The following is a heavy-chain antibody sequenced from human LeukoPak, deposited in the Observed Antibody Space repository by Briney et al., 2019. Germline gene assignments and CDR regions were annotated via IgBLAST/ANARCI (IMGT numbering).Heavy chain of an antibody. CDR3: ARDGSGSYYYYYYMDV. CDR2: INPNSGGT. V-gene: IGHV1-2*02. J-gene: IGHJ6*03. CDR1: GYTFTGYY. D-gene: IGHD3-10*01. Sequence: ASVKVSCKASGYTFTGYYMHWVRQAPGQGLGCMGWINPNSGGTNYAQKFQGRVTMTRDTSISTAYMELSRLRSDDTAVYYCARDGSGSYYYYYYMDVWGKGTTVTISS.